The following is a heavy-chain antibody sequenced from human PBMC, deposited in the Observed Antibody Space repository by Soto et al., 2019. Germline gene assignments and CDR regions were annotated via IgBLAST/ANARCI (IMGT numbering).Heavy chain of an antibody. J-gene: IGHJ4*02. D-gene: IGHD3-10*01. Sequence: TLSLTCAVYGGFLSESYWTWIRQPPGKALEWLARIGWDYDKFYNTSLKTRLTISKDTSKNQVVLTMPNMDPVDTATYYCARSFTGGSPFDYWGQGTLVNVSS. CDR2: IGWDYDK. CDR3: ARSFTGGSPFDY. CDR1: GGFLSESY. V-gene: IGHV2-70*16.